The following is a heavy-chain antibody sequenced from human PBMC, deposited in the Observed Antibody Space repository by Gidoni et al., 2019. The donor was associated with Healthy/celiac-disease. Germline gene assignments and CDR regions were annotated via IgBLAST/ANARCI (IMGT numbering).Heavy chain of an antibody. CDR2: IKQDGSEK. D-gene: IGHD2-15*01. V-gene: IGHV3-7*01. Sequence: EVQLVESGGGLVQPGGSMRLSCAASGFTFSSYWMSWVRQAPGKGLEWVANIKQDGSEKYYVDSVKGRFTISRDNAKNSLYLQMNSLRAEDTAVYYCARDHRARYCSGGSCEHYYYYMDVWGKGTTVTVSS. J-gene: IGHJ6*03. CDR3: ARDHRARYCSGGSCEHYYYYMDV. CDR1: GFTFSSYW.